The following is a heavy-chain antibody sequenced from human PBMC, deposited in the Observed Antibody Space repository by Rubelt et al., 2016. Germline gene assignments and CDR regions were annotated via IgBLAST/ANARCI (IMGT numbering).Heavy chain of an antibody. V-gene: IGHV4-34*01. Sequence: QVQLQQWGAGLLKPSETLSLTCAVYGGSFSGYYWSWIRQPPGKGLEWIGEINHSGSTNYNPSLKSRVTISVDTSKNQFSLKLISGTAADTAVYYCARAARSLVRDILTGYYSEHDDAFDIWGQGTMVTVSS. CDR3: ARAARSLVRDILTGYYSEHDDAFDI. CDR2: INHSGST. J-gene: IGHJ3*02. D-gene: IGHD3-9*01. CDR1: GGSFSGYY.